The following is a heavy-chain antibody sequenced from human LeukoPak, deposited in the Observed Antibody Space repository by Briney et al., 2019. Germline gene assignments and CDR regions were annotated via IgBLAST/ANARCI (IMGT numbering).Heavy chain of an antibody. CDR1: GFTFSNYA. J-gene: IGHJ2*01. CDR3: VTTWGAHYWYFDL. V-gene: IGHV3-21*01. CDR2: ITSSNNYI. D-gene: IGHD1-26*01. Sequence: GGSLRLSCAASGFTFSNYAMSWVRQAPGKGLEWVSSITSSNNYIYYADSMKGRFTISRDNAKNSLYLQMNSLRAEDTAVYYCVTTWGAHYWYFDLWGRGALVTASS.